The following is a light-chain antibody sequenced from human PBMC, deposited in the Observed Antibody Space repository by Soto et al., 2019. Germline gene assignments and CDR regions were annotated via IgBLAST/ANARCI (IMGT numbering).Light chain of an antibody. J-gene: IGKJ2*01. V-gene: IGKV3-15*01. CDR2: DAS. CDR1: QSVSSN. Sequence: EIVMTQSPDTLSVSPGERATLSCRASQSVSSNLAWYQQKPGQAPRLLIYDASTRAPGFPARFSGGGSGTEFTLTISSLQSEDFAVYYCHHYNSWPYTFGQGTKVHIK. CDR3: HHYNSWPYT.